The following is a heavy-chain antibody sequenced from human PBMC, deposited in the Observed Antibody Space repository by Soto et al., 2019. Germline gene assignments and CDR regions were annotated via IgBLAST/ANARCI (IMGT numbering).Heavy chain of an antibody. CDR3: ARGFPVYYYGSGTVYYYYGMDV. CDR1: GFTFSSYG. V-gene: IGHV3-33*01. D-gene: IGHD3-10*01. CDR2: IWYDGSNK. Sequence: SGGSLRLSCAASGFTFSSYGMHWVRQAPGKGLEWVAVIWYDGSNKYYADSVKGRFTISRDNSKNTLYLQMNSLRAEDTAVYYCARGFPVYYYGSGTVYYYYGMDVWGQGTTVTVSS. J-gene: IGHJ6*02.